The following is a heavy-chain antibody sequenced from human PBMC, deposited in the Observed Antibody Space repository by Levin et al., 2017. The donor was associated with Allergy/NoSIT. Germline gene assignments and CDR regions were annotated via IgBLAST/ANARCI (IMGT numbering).Heavy chain of an antibody. CDR3: AKDLRAAAGIFDY. J-gene: IGHJ4*02. D-gene: IGHD6-13*01. V-gene: IGHV3-30*18. Sequence: GESLKISCAASGFTFSSYGMHWVRQAPGKGLEWVAVISYDGSNKYYADSVKGRFTISRDNSKNTLYLQMNSLRAEDTAVYYCAKDLRAAAGIFDYWGQGTLVTVSS. CDR1: GFTFSSYG. CDR2: ISYDGSNK.